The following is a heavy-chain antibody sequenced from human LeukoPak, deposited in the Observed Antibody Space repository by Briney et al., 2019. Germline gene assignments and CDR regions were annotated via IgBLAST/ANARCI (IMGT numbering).Heavy chain of an antibody. J-gene: IGHJ4*02. V-gene: IGHV3-33*01. CDR1: GFIFSTYG. Sequence: PGGSLRLSCAASGFIFSTYGMHWLRQAQGKGLEWVARIWYDGSNKYYADSVKGRFTISRDNSRNTLFLQMNSLRAEDSAVYYCARDRGTNIVTAGLRPGYIDYWGQGTLVTVSS. CDR2: IWYDGSNK. CDR3: ARDRGTNIVTAGLRPGYIDY. D-gene: IGHD2-21*02.